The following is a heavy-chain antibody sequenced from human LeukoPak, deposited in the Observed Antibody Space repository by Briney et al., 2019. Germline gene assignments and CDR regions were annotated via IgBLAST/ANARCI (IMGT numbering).Heavy chain of an antibody. D-gene: IGHD1-26*01. V-gene: IGHV3-21*01. J-gene: IGHJ6*03. CDR1: GFTFSSYS. CDR2: ISSSSSYI. Sequence: PGGSLRFSCAASGFTFSSYSMNWVCQAPRKGLEWVSAISSSSSYIYYADSVKGRFTISRDNAKNSLYLQMNSLRAEDTAVYYCARDTKGVGATRDYYYYMDVWGKGTTVTVSS. CDR3: ARDTKGVGATRDYYYYMDV.